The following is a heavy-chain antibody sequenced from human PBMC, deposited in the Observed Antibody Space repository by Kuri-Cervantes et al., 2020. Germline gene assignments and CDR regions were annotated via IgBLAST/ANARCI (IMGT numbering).Heavy chain of an antibody. D-gene: IGHD1/OR15-1a*01. CDR3: ARGPLGPRKQGFDY. CDR2: INPSGGST. CDR1: GYTFTSYY. Sequence: ASVKVSCKASGYTFTSYYMHWVRQAPGQGLEWMGIINPSGGSTSYAQKFQGRVTITADESTSTAYMELSSLRSEDTAVYYCARGPLGPRKQGFDYWGQGTLVTVSS. J-gene: IGHJ4*02. V-gene: IGHV1-46*01.